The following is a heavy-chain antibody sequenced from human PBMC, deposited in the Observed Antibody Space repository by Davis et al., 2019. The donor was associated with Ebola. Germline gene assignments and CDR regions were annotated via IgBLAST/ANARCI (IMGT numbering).Heavy chain of an antibody. V-gene: IGHV3-74*01. Sequence: HTGGPLRPPFPPPGFTFRPYGIHWVPQVPGKGLGGVPHLSIDPSNTNYADSVRGRFTISRDNAKNTVYLQMNSLRAEDTGIYYCTRVSGYDKPIEYWGQGTLVTVSS. CDR1: GFTFRPYG. D-gene: IGHD5-12*01. CDR2: LSIDPSNT. CDR3: TRVSGYDKPIEY. J-gene: IGHJ4*02.